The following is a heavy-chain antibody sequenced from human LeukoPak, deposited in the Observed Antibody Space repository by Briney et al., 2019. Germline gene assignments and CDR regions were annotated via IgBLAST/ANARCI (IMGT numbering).Heavy chain of an antibody. CDR2: ISAHNGNT. Sequence: ASVKVSCKASGGTFSSYAISWVRQAPGQGLEWMGWISAHNGNTNYAQKLQGRVTMTTDTSTSTAYMELRSLRSDDTAVYYCAREYYYYGMDVWGQGTTVTVSS. J-gene: IGHJ6*02. CDR3: AREYYYYGMDV. V-gene: IGHV1-18*01. CDR1: GGTFSSYA.